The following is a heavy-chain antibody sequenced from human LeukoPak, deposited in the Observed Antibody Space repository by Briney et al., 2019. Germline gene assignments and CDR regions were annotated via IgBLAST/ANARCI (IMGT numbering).Heavy chain of an antibody. CDR3: VKSTYSDNSGYFAFDS. CDR2: ITDSGGTS. J-gene: IGHJ4*02. Sequence: GGSLRLSCADSGFNFRTYAMSWVRQAPGKGLEWVSTITDSGGTSYYADSVKGRFTISRDNSKNSLYLHMSNLRTGDTAVYCCVKSTYSDNSGYFAFDSWGQGSLVTVSA. CDR1: GFNFRTYA. V-gene: IGHV3-23*01. D-gene: IGHD3-22*01.